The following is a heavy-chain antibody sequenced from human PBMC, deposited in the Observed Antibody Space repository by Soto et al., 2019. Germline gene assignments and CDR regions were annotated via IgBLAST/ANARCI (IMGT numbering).Heavy chain of an antibody. CDR3: TRYVYIGGNYRVRWAY. D-gene: IGHD3-16*02. V-gene: IGHV3-15*01. CDR1: GFTFSDSW. CDR2: IKSKTDGGTT. J-gene: IGHJ4*02. Sequence: EVQLVESGGGLVKPGGSLRVSCAGSGFTFSDSWMSWVRQAPGKGLEWVARIKSKTDGGTTDYAAPVTGRFTISRDDSRNTLSLQMISLKTEETAIYYCTRYVYIGGNYRVRWAYWGLGTMVTVSS.